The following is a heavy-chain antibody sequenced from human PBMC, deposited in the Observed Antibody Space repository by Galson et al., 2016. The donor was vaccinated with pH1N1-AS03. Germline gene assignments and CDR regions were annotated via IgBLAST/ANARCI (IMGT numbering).Heavy chain of an antibody. Sequence: SLRLSCAAPGFSFSSFGMHWVRQAPGKGLEWVAVIWYDGSNKYYADPVKGRFTISRDNTKNTLYLQMNSLRVEDTAVYFCARGRGYGQYYFDYWGQGTLVTVSS. CDR1: GFSFSSFG. CDR3: ARGRGYGQYYFDY. V-gene: IGHV3-33*01. J-gene: IGHJ4*02. D-gene: IGHD3-10*01. CDR2: IWYDGSNK.